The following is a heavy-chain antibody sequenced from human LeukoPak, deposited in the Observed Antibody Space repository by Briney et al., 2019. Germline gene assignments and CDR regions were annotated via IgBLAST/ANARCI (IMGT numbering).Heavy chain of an antibody. D-gene: IGHD4-11*01. CDR1: AYSIRGDDY. CDR2: VYHSGST. Sequence: KPSETLSLTCAVSAYSIRGDDYWGWVRQSPGKGLEWIGSVYHSGSTHYNPSLKSRVTISVDTSNNQFSLMLNSVTAADTAVYYCARNRSMTTTPGFDHWGQGTLVTVSS. CDR3: ARNRSMTTTPGFDH. J-gene: IGHJ4*02. V-gene: IGHV4-38-2*01.